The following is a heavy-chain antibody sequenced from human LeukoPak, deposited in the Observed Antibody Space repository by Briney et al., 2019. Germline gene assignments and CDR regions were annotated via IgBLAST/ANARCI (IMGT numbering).Heavy chain of an antibody. CDR1: GGTFISYA. V-gene: IGHV1-69*04. CDR3: ARGPDYRFDY. CDR2: IIPILGIA. J-gene: IGHJ4*02. Sequence: ASVKVSCKASGGTFISYAISWVRQAPGQGLEWMGRIIPILGIANYAQKFQGRVTITADKSTSTAYMELNSLRSEDTAVYYCARGPDYRFDYWGQGTLVTVSS. D-gene: IGHD4-11*01.